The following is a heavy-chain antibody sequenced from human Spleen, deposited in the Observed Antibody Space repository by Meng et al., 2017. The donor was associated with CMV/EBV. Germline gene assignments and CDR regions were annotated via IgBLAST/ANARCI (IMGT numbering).Heavy chain of an antibody. CDR1: GFTFSSYS. J-gene: IGHJ5*02. V-gene: IGHV3-21*01. CDR2: ISSSSSYI. Sequence: GESLKISFAASGFTFSSYSMNWVRQAPGKGLEWVSSISSSSSYIYYADSVKGRFTISRDNAKNSLYLQMNSLRAEDTAVYYCARGDLWSGYPNWFDPWGQGTLVTVSS. CDR3: ARGDLWSGYPNWFDP. D-gene: IGHD3-3*01.